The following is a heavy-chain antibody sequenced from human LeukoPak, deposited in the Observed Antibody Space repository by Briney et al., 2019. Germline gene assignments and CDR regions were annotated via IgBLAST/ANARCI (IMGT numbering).Heavy chain of an antibody. CDR2: IYYSGST. V-gene: IGHV4-59*01. CDR3: ARVAAAVNYYYYYMDV. CDR1: GGSISSYY. Sequence: SETLSLTCTVTGGSISSYYWSWIRQPPGKGLEWIGYIYYSGSTNYNPSLKSRVTISVDKSKTQFSLKLSSVTAADTAVYYCARVAAAVNYYYYYMDVWGKGTTVTVSS. J-gene: IGHJ6*03. D-gene: IGHD6-13*01.